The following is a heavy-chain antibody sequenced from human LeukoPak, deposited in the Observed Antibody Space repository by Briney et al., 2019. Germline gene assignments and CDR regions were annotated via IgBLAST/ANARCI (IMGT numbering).Heavy chain of an antibody. V-gene: IGHV1-69*13. CDR1: GGTFSSYA. D-gene: IGHD3-10*01. J-gene: IGHJ4*02. Sequence: SVKVSCKASGGTFSSYAISWVRQAPGQGLEWMGGIIPIFGTANYAQKFQGRVTITADESTSTAYMELSSLRSEDTAVYYCAGDPRITMVRGVSYFDYWGQGTLVTVSS. CDR2: IIPIFGTA. CDR3: AGDPRITMVRGVSYFDY.